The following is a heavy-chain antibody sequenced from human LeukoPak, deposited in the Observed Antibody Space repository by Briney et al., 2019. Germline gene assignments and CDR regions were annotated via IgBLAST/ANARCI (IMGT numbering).Heavy chain of an antibody. Sequence: PGGSLRLSCAGSGFNVSSKYMGWVRQAPGKGLEWVSVIYTDGSTHYADSVKGRFTISRDNSKNALYLQMNSLRAEDTAVYYCTRDRDVVPAMAQMDVWGKGTTVTVSS. J-gene: IGHJ6*04. CDR3: TRDRDVVPAMAQMDV. CDR2: IYTDGST. D-gene: IGHD2-21*02. CDR1: GFNVSSKY. V-gene: IGHV3-53*01.